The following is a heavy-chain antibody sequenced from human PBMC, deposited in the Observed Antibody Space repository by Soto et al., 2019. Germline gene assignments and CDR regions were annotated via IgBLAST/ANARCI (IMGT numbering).Heavy chain of an antibody. CDR3: ARSLYDSSGYYYGVDY. Sequence: PGGSLRLSCAASGFTFSSYWMHWVRQAPGKGLVWVSRINSDGSSTSYADSVKGRFTISRDNAKNTLYLQMNSLRAEDTAVYYCARSLYDSSGYYYGVDYWGQGTLVTVSS. D-gene: IGHD3-22*01. CDR1: GFTFSSYW. J-gene: IGHJ4*02. CDR2: INSDGSST. V-gene: IGHV3-74*01.